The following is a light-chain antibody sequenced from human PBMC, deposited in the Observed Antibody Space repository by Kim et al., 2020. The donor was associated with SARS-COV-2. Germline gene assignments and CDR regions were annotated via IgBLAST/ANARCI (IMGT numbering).Light chain of an antibody. Sequence: EIVLTQSPATLSLSPGERVTLSCRASQSVSSYLAWFQQKRGQPPRLLIYDAFNRATGIPAKFSGSGSGTDFTLTISSLEPEDFAVYYCQQRSNWPWTFGQGTKVEIK. J-gene: IGKJ1*01. CDR1: QSVSSY. V-gene: IGKV3-11*01. CDR2: DAF. CDR3: QQRSNWPWT.